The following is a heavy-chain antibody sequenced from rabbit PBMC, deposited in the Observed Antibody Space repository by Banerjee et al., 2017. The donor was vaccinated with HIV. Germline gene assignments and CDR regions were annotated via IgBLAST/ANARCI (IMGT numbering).Heavy chain of an antibody. Sequence: QALVESGGDVVNTAAALIPTSTASGIDFSSSYWLCWFGQAPGKGRVWMAYIYTGSSGSTSYASWARGRFTISKTSSTTVTLQRPSLTAADTASYFCERGDACRSWGLDLWGQGTLVTVS. CDR3: ERGDACRSWGLDL. CDR2: IYTGSSGST. J-gene: IGHJ3*01. V-gene: IGHV1S40*01. CDR1: GIDFSSSYW. D-gene: IGHD4-2*01.